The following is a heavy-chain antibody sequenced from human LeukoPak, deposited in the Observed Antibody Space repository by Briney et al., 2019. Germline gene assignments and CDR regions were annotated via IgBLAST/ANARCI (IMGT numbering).Heavy chain of an antibody. CDR3: AGYSWRAGGVLFDP. J-gene: IGHJ5*02. V-gene: IGHV4-34*01. Sequence: TSETLSLTCAVYGGSFSGYYWSWIRQPPGKGLEWIGSIYYSGSTYYNPSLKSRVTISVDTSKNQFSLKLSSVTAADTAVYYCAGYSWRAGGVLFDPWGQGTLVTVSS. CDR1: GGSFSGYY. D-gene: IGHD3-16*01. CDR2: IYYSGST.